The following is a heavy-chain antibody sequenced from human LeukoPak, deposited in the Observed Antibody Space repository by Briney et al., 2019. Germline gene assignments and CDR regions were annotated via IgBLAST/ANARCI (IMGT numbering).Heavy chain of an antibody. J-gene: IGHJ4*02. CDR1: GGSISSYY. CDR3: ARGGSGSYYLAYGGFDY. Sequence: SETLSLTCTVSGGSISSYYWSWIRQPAGKGLEWIGRIYTSGSANYNPSLKSRVTMSVDTSKNQFSLKLSSVTAADTAVYYCARGGSGSYYLAYGGFDYWGQGTLVTVSS. D-gene: IGHD3-10*01. CDR2: IYTSGSA. V-gene: IGHV4-4*07.